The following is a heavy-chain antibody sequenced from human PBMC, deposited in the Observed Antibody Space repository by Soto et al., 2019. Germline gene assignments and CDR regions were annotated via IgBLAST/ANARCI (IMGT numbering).Heavy chain of an antibody. D-gene: IGHD3-3*01. Sequence: QVQLQESGPGLVKPSGTLSLTCAVSSGSISSSNWWSWVRQPPGKGLEWIGEMYHSGRTNYKPSLKSRVTISVHKSKNQFSLKAGSVAAVATAVYYCARGEYDFWSGYFGDFDYGGQGTLVSVSS. J-gene: IGHJ4*02. CDR2: MYHSGRT. CDR1: SGSISSSNW. V-gene: IGHV4-4*02. CDR3: ARGEYDFWSGYFGDFDY.